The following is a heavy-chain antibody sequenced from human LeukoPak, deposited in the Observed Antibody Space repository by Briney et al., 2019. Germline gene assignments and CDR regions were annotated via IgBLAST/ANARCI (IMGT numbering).Heavy chain of an antibody. D-gene: IGHD2-2*01. CDR2: ISGSGGST. Sequence: GGFLRLSCAASGFTFSSYAMSWVRQAPGKGLEWVPAISGSGGSTYYADSVKGRFTISRDNSKNTLYLQMNSLRAEDTAVYYCAKDQGYCSSTSCYGDAFDIWGQGTMVTVSS. CDR3: AKDQGYCSSTSCYGDAFDI. CDR1: GFTFSSYA. V-gene: IGHV3-23*01. J-gene: IGHJ3*02.